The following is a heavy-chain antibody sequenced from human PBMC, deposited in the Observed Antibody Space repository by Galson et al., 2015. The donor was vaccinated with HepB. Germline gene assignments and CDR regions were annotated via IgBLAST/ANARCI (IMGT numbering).Heavy chain of an antibody. CDR2: IKQDGSEK. Sequence: SLRLSCAASGFTFSSYWMSWVRQAPGKGLEWVANIKQDGSEKYYVDSVKGRFTISRDNAKNSLYLQMNSLRAEDTAVYYCARGATSYSNYGVYYYYYMDVWGKGTTVTVSS. D-gene: IGHD4-11*01. J-gene: IGHJ6*03. V-gene: IGHV3-7*03. CDR1: GFTFSSYW. CDR3: ARGATSYSNYGVYYYYYMDV.